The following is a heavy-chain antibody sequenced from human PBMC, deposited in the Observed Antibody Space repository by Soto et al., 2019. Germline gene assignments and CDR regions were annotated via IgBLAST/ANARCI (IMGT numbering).Heavy chain of an antibody. J-gene: IGHJ3*02. CDR2: ISTSTGNT. CDR1: GYAFTNYD. Sequence: GASVKVSCKASGYAFTNYDVSWVRQAPGQGLEWMGWISTSTGNTNYAQKLQGRVSMTTDTSASTAYMEPRSLRSDDTAVYYCARGEGMAARHDGYDIWGQGTMVTVSS. CDR3: ARGEGMAARHDGYDI. D-gene: IGHD6-6*01. V-gene: IGHV1-18*04.